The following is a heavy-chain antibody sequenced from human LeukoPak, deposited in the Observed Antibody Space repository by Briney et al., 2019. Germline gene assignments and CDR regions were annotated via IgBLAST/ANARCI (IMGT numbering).Heavy chain of an antibody. V-gene: IGHV1-8*01. J-gene: IGHJ4*02. CDR2: MNPNSGNT. CDR3: ARDSRITMIVVVNHDY. Sequence: ASVKVSCKASGYTFTSYDINWVRQAAGQGLEWMGLMNPNSGNTGCPQKFQGRVIMTRNTSISTVYMELSSLRSEDTALYYCARDSRITMIVVVNHDYWGQGTLVTVSS. CDR1: GYTFTSYD. D-gene: IGHD3-22*01.